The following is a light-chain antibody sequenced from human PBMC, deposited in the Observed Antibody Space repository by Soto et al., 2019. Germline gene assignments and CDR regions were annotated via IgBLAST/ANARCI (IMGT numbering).Light chain of an antibody. J-gene: IGKJ4*01. CDR3: QQYNDWLT. Sequence: EIGMTQSPATLSVSPGERATLSCRASQSVSSNLAWYQHKPGQAPRLLIYAASIRATGIPARFTGSGSGTEFTLTISSLQSEDFALYYCQQYNDWLTFGGGTKVEIK. V-gene: IGKV3-15*01. CDR1: QSVSSN. CDR2: AAS.